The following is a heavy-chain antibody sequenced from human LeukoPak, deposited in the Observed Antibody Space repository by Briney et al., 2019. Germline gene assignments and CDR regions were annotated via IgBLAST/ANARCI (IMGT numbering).Heavy chain of an antibody. CDR2: INHSGST. CDR1: GGSFSGYY. Sequence: SETLSLTCAVYGGSFSGYYWSWIRQPPGKGLEWIGEINHSGSTNYNPSLKSRVTISVDTSKNQFSLKLSSVTAADTAVYYCARGPRTYYYGSGSYWGWFDPWGQGTLVTVSS. V-gene: IGHV4-34*01. D-gene: IGHD3-10*01. CDR3: ARGPRTYYYGSGSYWGWFDP. J-gene: IGHJ5*02.